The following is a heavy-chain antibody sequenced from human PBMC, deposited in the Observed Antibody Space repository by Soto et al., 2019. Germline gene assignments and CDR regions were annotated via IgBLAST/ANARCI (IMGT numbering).Heavy chain of an antibody. CDR2: ISAYNGNT. Sequence: WASVKVSCKASGHTFTSYGISWVRQAPGQGLEWMGWISAYNGNTNYAQKLQGRVTMTTDTSTSTAYMELRSLRSDDTAVYYCARLSDSRPSSGMDVCGQGTTVTVSS. CDR3: ARLSDSRPSSGMDV. D-gene: IGHD6-6*01. V-gene: IGHV1-18*01. CDR1: GHTFTSYG. J-gene: IGHJ6*02.